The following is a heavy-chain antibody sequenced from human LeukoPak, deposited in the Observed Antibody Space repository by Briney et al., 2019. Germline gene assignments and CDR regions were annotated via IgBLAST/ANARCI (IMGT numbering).Heavy chain of an antibody. V-gene: IGHV3-23*01. CDR3: ATRDRCSNNLCHGLAY. CDR2: ISENADKV. D-gene: IGHD2-2*01. J-gene: IGHJ4*02. Sequence: GGSLRLSCAASGFTFSTYWMHWVRQGPGKGLVWVSGISENADKVDYADSVKGRFTVSRDDSKSTLFLLMDSLRAEDTAVYYCATRDRCSNNLCHGLAYWGQGALVTVSS. CDR1: GFTFSTYW.